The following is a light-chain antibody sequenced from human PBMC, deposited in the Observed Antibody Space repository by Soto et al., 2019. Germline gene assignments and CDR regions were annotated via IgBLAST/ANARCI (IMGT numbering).Light chain of an antibody. CDR3: CSYAGSSTYV. J-gene: IGLJ1*01. Sequence: LTQPASVSGSPGQSITLSCTGTSSDVGSYNLVSWYQQHPGKAPKLMIYEGSKRPSGVSNRFSGSKSGNTASLTISGLQAEDEADYYCCSYAGSSTYVFGTGTKLTVL. CDR1: SSDVGSYNL. V-gene: IGLV2-23*01. CDR2: EGS.